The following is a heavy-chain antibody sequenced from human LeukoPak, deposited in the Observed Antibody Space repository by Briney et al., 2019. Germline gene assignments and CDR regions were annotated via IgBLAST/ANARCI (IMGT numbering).Heavy chain of an antibody. V-gene: IGHV1-24*01. CDR3: ATPWFGESPSGAFDI. Sequence: ASVKVSCKVSGYTLTELSMHWVRQAPGKGLEWMGGFDPEDGETIYAQMFQGRVTMTEDTSTDTAYMELSSLRSEDTAVYYCATPWFGESPSGAFDIWGQGTMVTVSS. CDR1: GYTLTELS. J-gene: IGHJ3*02. D-gene: IGHD3-10*01. CDR2: FDPEDGET.